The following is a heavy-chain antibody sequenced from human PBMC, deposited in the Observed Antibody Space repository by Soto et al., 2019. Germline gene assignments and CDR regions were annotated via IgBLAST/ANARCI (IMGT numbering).Heavy chain of an antibody. D-gene: IGHD5-12*01. CDR3: ARGEKAGYTGYDFDC. CDR1: GGSISSYY. Sequence: QVQLQESGPGLVKPSETLSLTCTVSGGSISSYYWSWIRQPPGKGLEWLGYIYNSGTTNYNPSLKSRVTISVDTSKNQFSVNLSSVTAADTAVYFCARGEKAGYTGYDFDCWGQGTLVTVSS. CDR2: IYNSGTT. V-gene: IGHV4-59*01. J-gene: IGHJ4*02.